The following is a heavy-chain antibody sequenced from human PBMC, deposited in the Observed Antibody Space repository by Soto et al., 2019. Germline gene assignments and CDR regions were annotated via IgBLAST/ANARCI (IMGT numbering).Heavy chain of an antibody. D-gene: IGHD6-13*01. CDR2: IIPIFGTA. Sequence: SVKVSCKASGGTFGSYAISWVRQAPGQGLEWMGGIIPIFGTANYAQKFQGRVTITADESTSTAYMELSSLRSEDTAVYYCARDLEGGIAFFDPWGQGTLVTVSS. CDR3: ARDLEGGIAFFDP. CDR1: GGTFGSYA. V-gene: IGHV1-69*13. J-gene: IGHJ5*02.